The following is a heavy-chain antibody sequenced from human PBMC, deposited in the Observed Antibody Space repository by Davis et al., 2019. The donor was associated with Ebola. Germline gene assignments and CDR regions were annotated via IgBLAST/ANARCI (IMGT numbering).Heavy chain of an antibody. J-gene: IGHJ4*02. V-gene: IGHV1-69*06. Sequence: AASVKVSCKASGNTISTYTIDWVRQAPGQGLEWMGGIIPLFGATTYAQKFRGRVMISADKDTNMAYRDFSSLTSEDTAVYYCARGPSVATAHYFDSWGQGTQVTVSS. D-gene: IGHD2-21*02. CDR1: GNTISTYT. CDR3: ARGPSVATAHYFDS. CDR2: IIPLFGAT.